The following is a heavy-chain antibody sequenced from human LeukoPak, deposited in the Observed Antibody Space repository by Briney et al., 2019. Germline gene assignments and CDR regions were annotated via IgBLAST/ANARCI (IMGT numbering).Heavy chain of an antibody. CDR2: IYYSGST. D-gene: IGHD1-26*01. CDR1: GGSISSYY. CDR3: ATFPPTIVGATKAFDY. Sequence: SETLSLTCTVSGGSISSYYWSWIRQPPGKGLEWIGYIYYSGSTNYNPSLKSRVTISVDTSKNQFSLKLSPVTAADTAVYYCATFPPTIVGATKAFDYWGQGTLVTVSS. J-gene: IGHJ4*02. V-gene: IGHV4-59*01.